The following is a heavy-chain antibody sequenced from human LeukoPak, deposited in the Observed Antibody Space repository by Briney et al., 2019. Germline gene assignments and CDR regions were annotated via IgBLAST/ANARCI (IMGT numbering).Heavy chain of an antibody. J-gene: IGHJ4*02. D-gene: IGHD3-10*01. CDR3: ARVYGDHYGSGVIDY. CDR2: INPNSGGT. CDR1: GYTFTDYY. Sequence: ASVKVSCKASGYTFTDYYMHWVRQAPGQGLEWMGWINPNSGGTNYAQKSQGRVTVTRDTSISTAYMELSRLRSDDTAVYYCARVYGDHYGSGVIDYWGQGTLVTVSS. V-gene: IGHV1-2*02.